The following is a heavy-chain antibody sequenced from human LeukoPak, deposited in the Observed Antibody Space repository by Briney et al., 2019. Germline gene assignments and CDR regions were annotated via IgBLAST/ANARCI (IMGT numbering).Heavy chain of an antibody. Sequence: SETLSLTCTVSGGSISSYYWSWIRQPPGKGLEWIGYIYYSGSTNYNPSLKSRVTISVDTSKNQFSLKLSSVTAADTAVYYCARDGSLVPDYYYMDVWGKGTTVTVSS. J-gene: IGHJ6*03. CDR3: ARDGSLVPDYYYMDV. V-gene: IGHV4-59*01. D-gene: IGHD6-6*01. CDR1: GGSISSYY. CDR2: IYYSGST.